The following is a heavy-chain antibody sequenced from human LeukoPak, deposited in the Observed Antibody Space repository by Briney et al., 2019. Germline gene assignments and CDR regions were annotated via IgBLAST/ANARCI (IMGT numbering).Heavy chain of an antibody. V-gene: IGHV4-59*01. CDR1: GGSISSYY. CDR2: IYYSGST. CDR3: ARGSWKATDY. D-gene: IGHD1-1*01. Sequence: SETLSLTCTVSGGSISSYYWSWIRQPPGKGLEWIGCIYYSGSTNYNPSLKSRVTISVDTSKNQFSLKLSSVTAADMAVYYCARGSWKATDYWGQGTLVTVSS. J-gene: IGHJ4*02.